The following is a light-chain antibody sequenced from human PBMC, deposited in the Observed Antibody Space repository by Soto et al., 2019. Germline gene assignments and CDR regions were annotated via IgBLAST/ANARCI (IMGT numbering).Light chain of an antibody. J-gene: IGLJ2*01. CDR3: CSYAGSGLGV. CDR2: EVS. V-gene: IGLV2-23*02. CDR1: SSDVGSYNL. Sequence: SVLTQPASVSGSPGQSITISCIGTSSDVGSYNLVSWYQQHPGKAPKLMIYEVSERPSGVSDRFSGSKSGNTASLTISWLQPEDEADYYCCSYAGSGLGVFGGGTKVTVL.